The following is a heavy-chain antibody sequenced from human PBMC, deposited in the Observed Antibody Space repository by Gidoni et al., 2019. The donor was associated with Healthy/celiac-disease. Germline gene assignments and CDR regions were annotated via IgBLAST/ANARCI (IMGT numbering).Heavy chain of an antibody. J-gene: IGHJ5*02. Sequence: QLQLQESGPGLVKPSETLSLTCTVSGGSISSSSYYWGWIRQPPGKGLEWIGSIYYSGSTYYNPSLKRRVTISVDTSKNQFSLKLSSVTAADTAVYYCARGSYDFWSGLSNWFDPWGQGTLVTVSS. CDR2: IYYSGST. CDR3: ARGSYDFWSGLSNWFDP. V-gene: IGHV4-39*07. CDR1: GGSISSSSYY. D-gene: IGHD3-3*01.